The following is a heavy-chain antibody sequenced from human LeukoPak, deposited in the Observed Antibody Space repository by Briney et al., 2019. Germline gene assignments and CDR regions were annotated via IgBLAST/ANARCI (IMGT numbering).Heavy chain of an antibody. CDR3: ARREQWLVPWGVYYYYYYMDV. J-gene: IGHJ6*03. V-gene: IGHV3-7*01. CDR1: GFTFSSYW. CDR2: IKQDGSEK. D-gene: IGHD6-19*01. Sequence: QTGGSLRLSCAASGFTFSSYWMSWVRQAPGKGLEWVANIKQDGSEKYYVDSVKGRFTISRDNAKNSLYLQMNSLRAEDTAVYYCARREQWLVPWGVYYYYYYMDVWGKGTTVTVSS.